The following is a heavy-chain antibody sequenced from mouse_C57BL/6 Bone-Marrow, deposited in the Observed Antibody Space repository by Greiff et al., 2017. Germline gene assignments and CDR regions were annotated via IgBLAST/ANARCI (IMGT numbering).Heavy chain of an antibody. CDR2: IDPNSGGT. CDR3: RYYYGRHPYYFDY. CDR1: GYTFTSYW. Sequence: QVQLQQPGAELVKPGASVKLSCKASGYTFTSYWMHWVKQRPGRGLEWIGRIDPNSGGTKYNEKFKSKATLTVDKPSSTAYMQLSSLTSEDSAVYYCRYYYGRHPYYFDYWGQGTTLTVSS. D-gene: IGHD1-1*01. V-gene: IGHV1-72*01. J-gene: IGHJ2*01.